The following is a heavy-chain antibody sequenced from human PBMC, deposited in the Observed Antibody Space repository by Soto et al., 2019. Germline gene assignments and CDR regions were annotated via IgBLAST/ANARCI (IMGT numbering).Heavy chain of an antibody. Sequence: AASVKVSCKASGYTFTSYYMHWVRQAPGQGLEWMGIINPSGGSTSYAQKFQGRVTMTRDTSTSTVYMELSSLRSEDTAVYYCARDLSFRQPVNWFDPWGQGTLVTVSS. J-gene: IGHJ5*02. CDR3: ARDLSFRQPVNWFDP. CDR2: INPSGGST. D-gene: IGHD3-16*02. CDR1: GYTFTSYY. V-gene: IGHV1-46*03.